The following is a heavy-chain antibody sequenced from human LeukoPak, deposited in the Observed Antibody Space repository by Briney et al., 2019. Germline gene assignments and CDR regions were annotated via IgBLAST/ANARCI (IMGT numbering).Heavy chain of an antibody. CDR3: ARCKDYYVSGSYYKTFDY. CDR2: IPYSGST. V-gene: IGHV4-39*07. D-gene: IGHD3-10*01. CDR1: GDSISSSSYY. J-gene: IGHJ4*02. Sequence: SETLSLTCTVSGDSISSSSYYWGWIRQPPGKGLEWIGSIPYSGSTYYNPSLKSRVTISVDTSKNQFSLKLSSVTAADTAVYYCARCKDYYVSGSYYKTFDYWGQGTLVTVPS.